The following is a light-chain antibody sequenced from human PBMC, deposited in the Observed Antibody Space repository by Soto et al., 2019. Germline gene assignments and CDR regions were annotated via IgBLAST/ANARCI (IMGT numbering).Light chain of an antibody. CDR2: DVS. Sequence: QSALTQPASVSGSPGQSLTISCTGTSSDVGGYNYVSWYQQHPGKAPKLMIYDVSSRPSGVSDRFSGSKSGNTASLTISGLQAGDEADYYCSSYTSSDTSYVFGTGTKLTVL. V-gene: IGLV2-14*03. J-gene: IGLJ1*01. CDR1: SSDVGGYNY. CDR3: SSYTSSDTSYV.